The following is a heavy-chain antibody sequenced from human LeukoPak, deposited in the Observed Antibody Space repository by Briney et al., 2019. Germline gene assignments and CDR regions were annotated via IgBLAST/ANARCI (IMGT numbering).Heavy chain of an antibody. Sequence: PSETLSLTCTVSGGSISSYYWSWIRQPPGKGLEWIGYIYYSGSTNYNPSLKSRVTISVDTSKNQFSLKPSSVTAADTAVYYCARHDDIVVVPAAISRGYYYGMDVWGQGTTVTVSS. CDR2: IYYSGST. V-gene: IGHV4-59*08. CDR1: GGSISSYY. CDR3: ARHDDIVVVPAAISRGYYYGMDV. D-gene: IGHD2-2*02. J-gene: IGHJ6*02.